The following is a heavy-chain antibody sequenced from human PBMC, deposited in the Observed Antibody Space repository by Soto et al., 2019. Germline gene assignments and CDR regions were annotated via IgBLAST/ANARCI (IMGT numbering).Heavy chain of an antibody. Sequence: ASVKVSCKGSGYTLIDLSMYWVRQAPGKGLEWMGGYVPEDGETVYAQNFQGRITMTEDAATDTANMELSSLRSDDTAIYYCATSSTFGTIKPPDYWGQGTLVTVSS. CDR3: ATSSTFGTIKPPDY. J-gene: IGHJ4*02. V-gene: IGHV1-24*01. CDR2: YVPEDGET. CDR1: GYTLIDLS. D-gene: IGHD3-16*01.